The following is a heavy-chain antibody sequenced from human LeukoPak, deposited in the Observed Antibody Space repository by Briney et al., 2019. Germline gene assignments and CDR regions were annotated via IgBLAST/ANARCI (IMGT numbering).Heavy chain of an antibody. D-gene: IGHD2-2*01. J-gene: IGHJ5*02. CDR2: ISAYNGNT. V-gene: IGHV1-18*01. CDR3: ARHSIYCSSTRCYAP. CDR1: GYAFTSYG. Sequence: ASVKVSCKASGYAFTSYGISWVRQAPGQGLEWMGWISAYNGNTNYAQKLQGRVTMTTDTSTSAAYMELRSLRSDDTAVYYCARHSIYCSSTRCYAPWGQGTLVTVSS.